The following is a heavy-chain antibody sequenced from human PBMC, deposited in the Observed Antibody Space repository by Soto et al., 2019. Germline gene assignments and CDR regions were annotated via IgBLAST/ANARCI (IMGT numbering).Heavy chain of an antibody. V-gene: IGHV4-61*01. CDR2: IYYSGST. CDR1: GGSVTSGSYY. CDR3: ARLDPRRYFDY. J-gene: IGHJ4*02. Sequence: SETLSLTCTVSGGSVTSGSYYWGWIRQPPGKGLEWIGYIYYSGSTIYNPSLKSRLTISVDTSKNQSSLRLTSATAADTAVYYCARLDPRRYFDYWGQGSLVTVSS.